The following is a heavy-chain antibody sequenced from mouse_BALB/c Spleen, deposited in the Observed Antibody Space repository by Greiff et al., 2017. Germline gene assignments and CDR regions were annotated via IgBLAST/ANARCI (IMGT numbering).Heavy chain of an antibody. CDR2: ISSGSSTI. J-gene: IGHJ4*01. Sequence: DVHLVESGGGLVQPGGSRKLSCAASGFTFSSFGMHWVRQAPEKGLEWVAYISSGSSTIYYADTVKGRFTISRDNPKNTLFLQMTSLRSEDTAMYYCARRDGSSYDYYAMDYWGQGTSVTVSS. V-gene: IGHV5-17*02. CDR3: ARRDGSSYDYYAMDY. CDR1: GFTFSSFG. D-gene: IGHD1-1*01.